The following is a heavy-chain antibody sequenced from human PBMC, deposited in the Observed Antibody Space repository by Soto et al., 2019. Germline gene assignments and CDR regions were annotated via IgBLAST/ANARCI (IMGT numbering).Heavy chain of an antibody. Sequence: SQTLSLTCAISGDSVSSNSAAWNWIRQSPSRGLEWLGRTYYRSKWYNDYAVSVKSRITINPDTSKNQFSLQLNSVTPEDTAVYYFARDRSIVVVPAAIGAFDIWGQGTMVTVSS. J-gene: IGHJ3*02. D-gene: IGHD2-2*01. CDR2: TYYRSKWYN. CDR3: ARDRSIVVVPAAIGAFDI. CDR1: GDSVSSNSAA. V-gene: IGHV6-1*01.